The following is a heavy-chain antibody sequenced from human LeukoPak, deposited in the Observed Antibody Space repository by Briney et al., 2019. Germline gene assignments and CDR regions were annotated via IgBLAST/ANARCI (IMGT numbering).Heavy chain of an antibody. CDR2: ITGRGSEI. J-gene: IGHJ6*01. D-gene: IGHD3-10*01. CDR1: GFTFSSYS. Sequence: GGSQRLSCAASGFTFSSYSMKWVRQAPGKGLEWVTYITGRGSEIQYADSVKGRFPIPRDNAKNSLYLQMNSLRGEDTAVYHCAGGVLPFEEWYRSMDFWGEG. V-gene: IGHV3-48*01. CDR3: AGGVLPFEEWYRSMDF.